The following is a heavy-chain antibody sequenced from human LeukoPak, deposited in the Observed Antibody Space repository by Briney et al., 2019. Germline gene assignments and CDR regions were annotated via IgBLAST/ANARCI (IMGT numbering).Heavy chain of an antibody. D-gene: IGHD3-22*01. Sequence: GSVKVSCKASGYTFTSYGISWVRQAPGQGLEWMGWISAYNGNTNYAQKLQGRVTMTTDTSTSTAYMELRSLRSDDTAVYYCARVLRNYYDSSGYRDRYYFDYWGQGTLVTVFS. CDR2: ISAYNGNT. V-gene: IGHV1-18*01. J-gene: IGHJ4*02. CDR1: GYTFTSYG. CDR3: ARVLRNYYDSSGYRDRYYFDY.